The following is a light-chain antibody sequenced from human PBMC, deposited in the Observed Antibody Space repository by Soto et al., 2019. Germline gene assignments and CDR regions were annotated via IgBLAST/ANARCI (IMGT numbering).Light chain of an antibody. CDR2: GAS. CDR3: QQFSSYPLT. CDR1: QSVSSSY. J-gene: IGKJ4*01. Sequence: EMVVTQSPGTLSLXXVXXXXXXXVSSQSVSSSYLAWYQQKPGQAPRLLIYGASSRATGIPDRFSGSGSGTDFTLTISRLEPEDFAVYYCQQFSSYPLTFGGGTKVDIK. V-gene: IGKV3-20*01.